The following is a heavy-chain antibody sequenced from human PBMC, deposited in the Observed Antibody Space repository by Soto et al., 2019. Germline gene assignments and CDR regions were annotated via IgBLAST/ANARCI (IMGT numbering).Heavy chain of an antibody. V-gene: IGHV4-4*02. CDR1: GGSISSSNW. CDR3: ARVPRLSVQWPLDKYGMDV. J-gene: IGHJ6*02. CDR2: IYHSGST. D-gene: IGHD6-19*01. Sequence: PSVTLSLTCAVSGGSISSSNWWSWVRQPPGKGLEWIGEIYHSGSTNYNPSLKSRVTISVDKSKNQFSLKLSSVTAADTAVYYCARVPRLSVQWPLDKYGMDVWGQGTTVTVSS.